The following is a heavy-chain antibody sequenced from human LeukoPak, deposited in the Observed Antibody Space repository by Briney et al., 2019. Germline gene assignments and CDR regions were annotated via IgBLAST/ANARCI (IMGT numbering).Heavy chain of an antibody. CDR3: ARAGYSSSSITLDY. CDR1: GYTFTKYY. D-gene: IGHD6-6*01. V-gene: IGHV1-46*01. J-gene: IGHJ4*02. CDR2: IDASDGST. Sequence: ASVKVSCKASGYTFTKYYIHWVRQAPGQGLEWMGIIDASDGSTSYAQKFQGRVTVTRDTSTSTVYMELSSVRSESMAVYYCARAGYSSSSITLDYWGQGTLVTVSS.